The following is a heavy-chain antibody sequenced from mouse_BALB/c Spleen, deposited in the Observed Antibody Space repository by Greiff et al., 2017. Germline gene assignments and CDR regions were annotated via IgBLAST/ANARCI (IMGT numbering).Heavy chain of an antibody. V-gene: IGHV5-12-1*01. CDR3: ARQPLITTVVAPWFAY. Sequence: EVKVEESGGGLVKPGGSLKLSCAASGFAFSSYDMSWVRQTPEKRLEWVAYISSGGGSTYYPDTVKGRFTISRDNAKNTLYLQMSSLKSEDTAMYYCARQPLITTVVAPWFAYWGQGTLVTVSA. D-gene: IGHD1-1*01. CDR1: GFAFSSYD. CDR2: ISSGGGST. J-gene: IGHJ3*01.